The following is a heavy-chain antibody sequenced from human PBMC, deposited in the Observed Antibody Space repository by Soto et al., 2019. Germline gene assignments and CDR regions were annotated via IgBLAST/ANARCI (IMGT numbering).Heavy chain of an antibody. CDR2: ISGNGEII. V-gene: IGHV3-11*01. J-gene: IGHJ4*02. CDR1: GFTFSDYY. CDR3: ARDVDADFRTDFDY. Sequence: AGGSLRLSCAASGFTFSDYYIHWIRRAPGKGLEWISYISGNGEIIQYAASARGRFTISRDNAENSVYLEMDRLRAEDTALYYCARDVDADFRTDFDYWGRGTLVTVS. D-gene: IGHD4-17*01.